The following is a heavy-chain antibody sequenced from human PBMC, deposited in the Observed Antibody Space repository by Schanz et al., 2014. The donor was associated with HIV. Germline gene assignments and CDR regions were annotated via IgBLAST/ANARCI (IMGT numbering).Heavy chain of an antibody. Sequence: QVQLQQWGAGLLKPSETLSLTCAVYGSSVTYFYWSWIRQPPGKGLEWIGYIYYSGSTYYNPSLKSRVTISVDTSSDQFSLKLSSVTAADTAVYYCARDSTMDYFDYWGQGTLVTVSS. CDR1: GSSVTYFY. CDR2: IYYSGST. J-gene: IGHJ4*02. D-gene: IGHD6-13*01. V-gene: IGHV4-34*02. CDR3: ARDSTMDYFDY.